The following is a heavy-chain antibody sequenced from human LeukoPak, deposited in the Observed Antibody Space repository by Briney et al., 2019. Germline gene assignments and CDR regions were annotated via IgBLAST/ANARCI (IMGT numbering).Heavy chain of an antibody. D-gene: IGHD3-22*01. CDR1: GFTVSSNY. CDR3: ARGQVVISEYYFDY. CDR2: IYSGGST. V-gene: IGHV3-53*01. J-gene: IGHJ4*02. Sequence: GGSLRLSCAASGFTVSSNYMSWVRQAPGKGLEWVSVIYSGGSTYYADSVKGRFTISRDNSKNTLYPQMNSLRAEDTAVYYCARGQVVISEYYFDYWGQRTLVTVSS.